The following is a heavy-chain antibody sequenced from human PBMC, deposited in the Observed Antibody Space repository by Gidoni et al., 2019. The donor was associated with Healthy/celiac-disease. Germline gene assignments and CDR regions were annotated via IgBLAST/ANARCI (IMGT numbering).Heavy chain of an antibody. CDR3: ARGSGNGGHYYMDV. V-gene: IGHV1-2*04. CDR2: INPNRGGT. Sequence: QVQLVQSGAAVKKPGASVKVSCKASGYTFTGYYMHWVRQAPGQGLEWMGWINPNRGGTNYAQKFQGWVTMTRDTSISTAYMELSRLRSDDTAVYYCARGSGNGGHYYMDVWGKGTTVTVSS. D-gene: IGHD1-26*01. J-gene: IGHJ6*03. CDR1: GYTFTGYY.